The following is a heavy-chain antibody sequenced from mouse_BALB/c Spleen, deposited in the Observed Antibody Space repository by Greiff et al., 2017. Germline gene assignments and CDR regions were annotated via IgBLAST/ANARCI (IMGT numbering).Heavy chain of an antibody. V-gene: IGHV1-14*01. CDR1: GYTFTSYV. J-gene: IGHJ4*01. Sequence: EVKLMESGPELVKPGASVKMSCKASGYTFTSYVMHWVKQKPGQGLEWIGYINPYNDGTKYNEKFKGKATLTSDKSSSTAYMELSSLTSEDSAVYYCARAGVPLYAMDYWGQGTSVTVSS. CDR3: ARAGVPLYAMDY. CDR2: INPYNDGT.